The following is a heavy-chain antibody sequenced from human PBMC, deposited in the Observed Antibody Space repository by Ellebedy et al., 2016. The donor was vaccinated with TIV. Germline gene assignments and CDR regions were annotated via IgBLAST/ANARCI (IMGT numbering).Heavy chain of an antibody. CDR1: GFTFSNYA. CDR3: AKGDFDS. Sequence: GESLKISXAASGFTFSNYAMSWVRQAPGKGLEWVSGISGSGSSTYYADSVKGRFTISRDNSKNTVYVQMNSLRAEDTAVYYCAKGDFDSWGQGTLVTVSS. CDR2: ISGSGSST. V-gene: IGHV3-23*01. J-gene: IGHJ4*02.